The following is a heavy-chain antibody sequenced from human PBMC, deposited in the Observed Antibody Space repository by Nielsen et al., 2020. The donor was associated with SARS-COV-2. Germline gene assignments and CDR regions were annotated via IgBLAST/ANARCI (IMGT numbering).Heavy chain of an antibody. J-gene: IGHJ6*03. CDR2: IYYSGST. CDR3: ARVRYYDILTGLYYYSYMDV. Sequence: RQAPGKGLEWIGSIYYSGSTYYNPSLKSRVTISVDTSKNQFSLKLSSVTAADTAVYYCARVRYYDILTGLYYYSYMDVWGKGTTVTVSS. D-gene: IGHD3-9*01. V-gene: IGHV4-39*07.